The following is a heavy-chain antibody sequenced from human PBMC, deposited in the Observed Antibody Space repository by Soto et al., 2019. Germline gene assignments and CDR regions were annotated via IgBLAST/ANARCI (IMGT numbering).Heavy chain of an antibody. D-gene: IGHD3-22*01. J-gene: IGHJ6*02. CDR2: LLHRGST. CDR1: GGSISSSNW. CDR3: AKVRVEDTMIVVVPSRYGMDV. Sequence: KTSETLSLTCAVSGGSISSSNWWRWVRQPPGEGLEWIGDLLHRGSTNYNPSLKSRVTISVDKSKNQFSLKLSSVTAADTAVYYCAKVRVEDTMIVVVPSRYGMDVWGQGTTVTVSS. V-gene: IGHV4-4*02.